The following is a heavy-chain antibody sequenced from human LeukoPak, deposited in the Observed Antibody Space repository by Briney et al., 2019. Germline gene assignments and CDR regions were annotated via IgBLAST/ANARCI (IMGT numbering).Heavy chain of an antibody. CDR1: GGSISGSTYY. Sequence: SETLSLTCTVSGGSISGSTYYWGWIRQPPGKGLEWIGIIYYSGITYYNPSLKSRVTISLDTSKNQFSLKLTSVTAADTAVYYCAPVQWLADTWGYWGQGTLVTVSS. CDR2: IYYSGIT. J-gene: IGHJ4*02. D-gene: IGHD6-19*01. CDR3: APVQWLADTWGY. V-gene: IGHV4-39*01.